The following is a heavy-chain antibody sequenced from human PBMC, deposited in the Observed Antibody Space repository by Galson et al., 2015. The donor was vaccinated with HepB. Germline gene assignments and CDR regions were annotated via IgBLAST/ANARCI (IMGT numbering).Heavy chain of an antibody. V-gene: IGHV3-30*18. D-gene: IGHD3-22*01. Sequence: SLRLSCAASGFTFSSYGMHWVRQAPGKGLEWVAVISYDGSNKYYADSVKGRFTISRDNSKNTLYLQMNSLRAEDTAVYYCAKGGITTYTYWYFDLWGRGTLVTVSS. CDR1: GFTFSSYG. CDR2: ISYDGSNK. J-gene: IGHJ2*01. CDR3: AKGGITTYTYWYFDL.